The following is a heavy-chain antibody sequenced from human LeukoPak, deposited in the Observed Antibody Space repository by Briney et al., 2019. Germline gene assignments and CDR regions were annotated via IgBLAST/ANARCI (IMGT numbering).Heavy chain of an antibody. CDR3: ARDIYVTDAFDI. J-gene: IGHJ3*02. CDR1: GFTFSSYS. CDR2: ISSSSSYI. Sequence: GGSLRLSCAASGFTFSSYSMNWVRQAPGKGLEWVSSISSSSSYIYYADSVKGRFTISRDNAKNSLYLQMNSLRAEDTAVYYCARDIYVTDAFDIWGQGTMVTVSS. V-gene: IGHV3-21*01. D-gene: IGHD3-10*02.